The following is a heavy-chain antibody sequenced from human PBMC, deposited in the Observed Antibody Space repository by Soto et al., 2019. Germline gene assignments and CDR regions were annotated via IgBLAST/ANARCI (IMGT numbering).Heavy chain of an antibody. CDR3: AKDSRRFDY. V-gene: IGHV3-23*01. CDR2: VSGSSGTI. CDR1: WVNFISYA. J-gene: IGHJ4*02. Sequence: GSNRLWWAAVWVNFISYAISWVRQAPGKGLEWVAVVSGSSGTIYYADSVKGRFTISRDNSKSTLYLQMNSLRAEDSAVYYCAKDSRRFDYWGQGTLVTVSS.